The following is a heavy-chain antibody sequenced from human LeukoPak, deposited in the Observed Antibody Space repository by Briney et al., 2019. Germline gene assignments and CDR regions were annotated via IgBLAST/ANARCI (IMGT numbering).Heavy chain of an antibody. V-gene: IGHV7-4-1*02. Sequence: ASVKVSCRASGYTFTSYAMNWVRQAPGQGLEWMGWINTNTGNPTYAQGFTGRFVFSLDTSVSTAYLQISSLKAEDTAVYYCARDLTVDTAMDNDYWGQGTLVTVSS. D-gene: IGHD5-18*01. J-gene: IGHJ4*02. CDR1: GYTFTSYA. CDR3: ARDLTVDTAMDNDY. CDR2: INTNTGNP.